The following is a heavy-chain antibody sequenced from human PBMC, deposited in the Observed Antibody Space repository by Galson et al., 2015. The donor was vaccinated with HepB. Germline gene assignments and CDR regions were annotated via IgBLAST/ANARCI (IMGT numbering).Heavy chain of an antibody. V-gene: IGHV1-69*04. D-gene: IGHD3-9*01. CDR3: ASGSASDYDILTGYYRLDY. Sequence: SVKVSCKASGGTFSSYAISWVRQAPGQGLEWMGRIIPILGIANYAQKFQGRVTITADKSTSTAYMELSSLRSEDTAVYYCASGSASDYDILTGYYRLDYWGQGTLVTVSS. CDR2: IIPILGIA. CDR1: GGTFSSYA. J-gene: IGHJ4*02.